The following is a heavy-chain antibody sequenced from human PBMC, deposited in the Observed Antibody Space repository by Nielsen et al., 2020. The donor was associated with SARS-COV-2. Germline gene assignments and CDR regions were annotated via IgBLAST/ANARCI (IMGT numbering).Heavy chain of an antibody. Sequence: GGSLRLSCPASGFSFSNYAMNWVRHAPGKGLEWVSAISGRGGNTFYADSVKGRFTISRDNSKSTLYLQMNSLSAEDTAIYYCAKSDGGYSYGYPDYWGQGTLVTVSS. CDR2: ISGRGGNT. CDR1: GFSFSNYA. D-gene: IGHD5-18*01. J-gene: IGHJ4*02. V-gene: IGHV3-23*01. CDR3: AKSDGGYSYGYPDY.